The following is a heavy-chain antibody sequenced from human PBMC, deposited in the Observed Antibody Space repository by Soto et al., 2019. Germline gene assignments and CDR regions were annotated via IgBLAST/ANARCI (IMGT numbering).Heavy chain of an antibody. CDR1: GFTFSSYW. Sequence: EVQLVESGGGLVQPGGSLRLSCAASGFTFSSYWMHWVRQAPGKGLVWVSRINSDGSSTSYADSVKGRFTISRDNAKNAVNLQMNSLRAEDTAVYYCARDPPYDFWSGYYTGIPYFGMDVWGQGTTVTVSS. J-gene: IGHJ6*02. CDR2: INSDGSST. D-gene: IGHD3-3*01. V-gene: IGHV3-74*01. CDR3: ARDPPYDFWSGYYTGIPYFGMDV.